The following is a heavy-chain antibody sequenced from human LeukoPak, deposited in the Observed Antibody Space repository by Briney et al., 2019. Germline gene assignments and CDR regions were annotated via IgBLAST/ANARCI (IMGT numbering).Heavy chain of an antibody. Sequence: PSETLSLTCAVYGGSFSGYYWSWIRQPPGKGLEWIGEINHSGSTNYNPSLKSRVTISVDTSKNQFSLKLSSVTAAETAVYYCARGSGPYSSSSHWFDPWGQGTLVTVSS. V-gene: IGHV4-34*01. D-gene: IGHD6-6*01. CDR2: INHSGST. J-gene: IGHJ5*02. CDR1: GGSFSGYY. CDR3: ARGSGPYSSSSHWFDP.